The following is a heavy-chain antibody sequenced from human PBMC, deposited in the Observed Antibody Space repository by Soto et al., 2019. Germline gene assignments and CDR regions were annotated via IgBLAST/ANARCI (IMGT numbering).Heavy chain of an antibody. Sequence: SETLSLTCAVYGGSFSGYYWSWIRQPPGKGLEWIGEINHSGSTNYNPSLKGRVTISVDTSKNQFSLKLGSVTAADTAVYYCARGQGVRGVIGAFDIWGQGTMVTVSS. V-gene: IGHV4-34*01. CDR3: ARGQGVRGVIGAFDI. CDR2: INHSGST. J-gene: IGHJ3*02. CDR1: GGSFSGYY. D-gene: IGHD3-10*01.